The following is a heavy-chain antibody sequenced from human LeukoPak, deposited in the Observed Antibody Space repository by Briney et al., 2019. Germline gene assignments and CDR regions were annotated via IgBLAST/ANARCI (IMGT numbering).Heavy chain of an antibody. CDR2: IRQDGSEK. CDR3: AISVEMATIGDH. V-gene: IGHV3-7*03. D-gene: IGHD5-24*01. J-gene: IGHJ4*02. CDR1: GITFSSYA. Sequence: GGSLRLSCAASGITFSSYAMSWVRQAPGKGLQWVANIRQDGSEKYYVDSVKGRFTISRDNAKNLLYLQMNSLTAEDTAVYYCAISVEMATIGDHWGQGILVTVS.